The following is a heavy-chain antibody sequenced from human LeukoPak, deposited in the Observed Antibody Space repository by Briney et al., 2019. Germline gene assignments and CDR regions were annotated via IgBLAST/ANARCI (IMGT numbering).Heavy chain of an antibody. V-gene: IGHV3-30-3*01. CDR2: ISYDGCNK. J-gene: IGHJ4*02. Sequence: PGGSLRLSCAASGFTFSSYAMHWVRQAPGKGLEWVAVISYDGCNKYYADSVKGRFTISRDNSKNTLYLQMNSLRAEDTAVYYCAREWPEDIVVVPAAPTVDYWGQGTLVTVSS. CDR1: GFTFSSYA. D-gene: IGHD2-2*01. CDR3: AREWPEDIVVVPAAPTVDY.